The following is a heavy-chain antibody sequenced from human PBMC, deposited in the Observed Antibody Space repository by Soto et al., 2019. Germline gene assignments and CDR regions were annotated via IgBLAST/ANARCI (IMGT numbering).Heavy chain of an antibody. CDR3: AKPSAYGAFAGSFDS. CDR2: IGGRGGNT. Sequence: EVHLLESGGGLVQRGGSLRLSCVASGFTFNNYAMNWVRQAPGKGLEWVSNIGGRGGNTFYADSMRGRFTISRDNSKNTVYLQMNNLRVDDSATYYCAKPSAYGAFAGSFDSWGQGTLVTVSP. J-gene: IGHJ4*02. D-gene: IGHD6-25*01. CDR1: GFTFNNYA. V-gene: IGHV3-23*01.